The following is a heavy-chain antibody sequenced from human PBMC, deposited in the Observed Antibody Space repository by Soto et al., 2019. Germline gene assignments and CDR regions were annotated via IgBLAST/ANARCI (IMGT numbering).Heavy chain of an antibody. D-gene: IGHD6-13*01. V-gene: IGHV2-26*01. CDR2: VFSNDEK. CDR1: GFSLSNARMG. CDR3: ARIQLRYSSSWYRRENWFDP. Sequence: SGPTLVNPTETLTLTCTVSGFSLSNARMGVSWIRQPPGKALEWLAHVFSNDEKSYSTSLKSRLTISKDTSKSQVVLTMTNMDSVDTATYYCARIQLRYSSSWYRRENWFDPWGQGTLVTVSS. J-gene: IGHJ5*02.